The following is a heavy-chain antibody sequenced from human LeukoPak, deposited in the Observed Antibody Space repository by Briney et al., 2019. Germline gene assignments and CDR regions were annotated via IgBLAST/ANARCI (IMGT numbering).Heavy chain of an antibody. Sequence: GGSLRLSCAASGFTFSSYWMTWVRQAPGKGLEWVANIKQDGSAKYYVDSLRGRSSISRDNVKNSLFLQMNSLSDDDTAVYYCARCPYDSTGYYSVPSHLDYWGQGTLVTVSS. J-gene: IGHJ4*02. D-gene: IGHD3-22*01. V-gene: IGHV3-7*01. CDR3: ARCPYDSTGYYSVPSHLDY. CDR1: GFTFSSYW. CDR2: IKQDGSAK.